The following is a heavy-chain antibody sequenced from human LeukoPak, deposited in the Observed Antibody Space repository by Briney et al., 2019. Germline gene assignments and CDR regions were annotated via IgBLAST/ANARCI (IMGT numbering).Heavy chain of an antibody. V-gene: IGHV3-21*01. J-gene: IGHJ2*01. CDR1: GFTFSSYS. CDR2: ISSSSSYI. Sequence: PGGSLRLSCAASGFTFSSYSMNWVRQAPGKGLEWVSSISSSSSYIYYADSVKGRFTISRDNAKNSLYLQMNSLRAEDTAVHYCARSALGSGTTRYFDLWGRGTLVTVSS. D-gene: IGHD1-1*01. CDR3: ARSALGSGTTRYFDL.